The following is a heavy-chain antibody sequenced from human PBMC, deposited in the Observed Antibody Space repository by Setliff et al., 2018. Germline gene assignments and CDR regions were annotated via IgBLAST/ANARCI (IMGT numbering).Heavy chain of an antibody. CDR1: GYTFSRYW. CDR2: IWNDGSSK. V-gene: IGHV3-33*07. Sequence: GGSLRLSCAASGYTFSRYWMSWVRQAPGKGLEWVALIWNDGSSKFYGDSVKGRFTISRDNSKNTLYLQMDSLRAEDTAVYYCARNWVTAQHYYYGMDVWGQGTTVTVSS. D-gene: IGHD2-21*02. CDR3: ARNWVTAQHYYYGMDV. J-gene: IGHJ6*02.